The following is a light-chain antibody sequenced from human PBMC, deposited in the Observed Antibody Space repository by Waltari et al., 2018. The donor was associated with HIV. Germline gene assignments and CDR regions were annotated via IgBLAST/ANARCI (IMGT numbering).Light chain of an antibody. CDR2: EAS. V-gene: IGKV1-5*03. CDR1: QSVGRW. CDR3: QHYYSTPPT. J-gene: IGKJ1*01. Sequence: DIQMTQSPSTLSASVGDRVTITCRASQSVGRWLAWYQQKPGKAPKVVIYEASSLESGVPSTFSGSGSGPAFTLTISSLQPDDFATYYCQHYYSTPPTFGQGTKVEIK.